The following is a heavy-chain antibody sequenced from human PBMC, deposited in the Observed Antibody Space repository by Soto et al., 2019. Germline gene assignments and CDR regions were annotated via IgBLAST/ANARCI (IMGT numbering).Heavy chain of an antibody. D-gene: IGHD3-9*01. J-gene: IGHJ6*02. CDR3: ARLGFNYDFLISYYNVPHNYGIDL. CDR2: MYPGDSDT. Sequence: PRQALKISCNGSAYSFTSYWIGWGRQMPGKGLELMGIMYPGDSDTSYSPSFQGQVTISADKSITTAYLQWGSLKAWDTATYYCARLGFNYDFLISYYNVPHNYGIDLWGQGTTV. CDR1: AYSFTSYW. V-gene: IGHV5-51*01.